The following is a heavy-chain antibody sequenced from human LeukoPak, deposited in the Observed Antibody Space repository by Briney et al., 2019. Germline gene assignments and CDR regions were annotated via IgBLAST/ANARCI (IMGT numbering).Heavy chain of an antibody. CDR2: ISSSSSTI. V-gene: IGHV3-48*01. CDR3: ARSAIAAAGSAADY. Sequence: GGSLRLSCAASGFSVSGNYMSWVRQAPGKGLEWVSYISSSSSTIYYADSVKGRFTISRDNAKNSLYLQMNSLRAEDTAVYYCARSAIAAAGSAADYWGQGTLVTVSS. CDR1: GFSVSGNY. D-gene: IGHD6-13*01. J-gene: IGHJ4*02.